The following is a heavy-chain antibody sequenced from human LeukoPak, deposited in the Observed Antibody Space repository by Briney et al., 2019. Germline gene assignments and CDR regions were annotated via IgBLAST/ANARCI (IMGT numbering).Heavy chain of an antibody. J-gene: IGHJ6*03. Sequence: SQTLSLTCTVSGGSISSGSYYWGWIRQPPGKGLEWIGSIYHSGSTYYNPSLKSRVTISVDTSKNQFSLKLSSVTAADTAVYYCARHSYYYYYYIDVWGQGTTVTVSS. V-gene: IGHV4-39*01. CDR1: GGSISSGSYY. CDR2: IYHSGST. CDR3: ARHSYYYYYYIDV.